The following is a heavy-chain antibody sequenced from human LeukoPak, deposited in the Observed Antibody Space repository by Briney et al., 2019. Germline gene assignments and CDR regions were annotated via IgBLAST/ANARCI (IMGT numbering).Heavy chain of an antibody. Sequence: SETLSLTCTVSGGSISSGGYYWSWIRQHPGKVLEWIGYIHYSGSTYYNPSLKSRVTISVDTSKNQFSLKLRYVTAADTAVYYCARTYMTSARFDPWGQGTLVTVSS. CDR1: GGSISSGGYY. D-gene: IGHD2-21*02. V-gene: IGHV4-31*03. CDR3: ARTYMTSARFDP. CDR2: IHYSGST. J-gene: IGHJ5*02.